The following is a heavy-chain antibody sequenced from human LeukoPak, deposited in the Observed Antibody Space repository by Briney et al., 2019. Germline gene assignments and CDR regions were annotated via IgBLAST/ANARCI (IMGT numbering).Heavy chain of an antibody. CDR3: ARGCSSTSCYAGSWFDP. J-gene: IGHJ5*02. V-gene: IGHV1-69*01. CDR1: GGTFSSYA. CDR2: IIPIFGTA. Sequence: GSSVKVSCKASGGTFSSYAISWVRQAPGQGLEWMGGIIPIFGTANYAQKFQGRVTITADESTSTAYMELSSLRSEDTAVYYCARGCSSTSCYAGSWFDPWGQGTLVTVSS. D-gene: IGHD2-2*01.